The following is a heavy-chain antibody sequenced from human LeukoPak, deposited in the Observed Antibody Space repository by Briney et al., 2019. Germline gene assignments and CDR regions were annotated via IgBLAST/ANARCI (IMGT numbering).Heavy chain of an antibody. Sequence: GGSLRLSCAASGFTFSNYAMTWVRQAPGKGLEWVSSTSDIGTSTYYADSVKGRFTISRDNSKNTLYLQMNSLRAEDTALYYCARPKREGWGILFHPFDIWGQGTMVTVSS. CDR1: GFTFSNYA. V-gene: IGHV3-23*01. J-gene: IGHJ3*02. D-gene: IGHD2-8*02. CDR2: TSDIGTST. CDR3: ARPKREGWGILFHPFDI.